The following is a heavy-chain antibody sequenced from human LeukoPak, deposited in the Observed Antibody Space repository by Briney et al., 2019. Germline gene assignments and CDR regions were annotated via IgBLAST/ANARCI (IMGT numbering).Heavy chain of an antibody. CDR2: IYYSGST. CDR3: ARRVGAIYFDY. D-gene: IGHD1-26*01. J-gene: IGHJ4*02. V-gene: IGHV4-39*07. CDR1: GGSISSSSYY. Sequence: SETLSLTCTVSGGSISSSSYYWGWIRQPPGKGLEWIGSIYYSGSTYYNPSLKSRVTISVDTSKNQFSLKLSSVTAADTAVYYCARRVGAIYFDYWGQGTLVTVSS.